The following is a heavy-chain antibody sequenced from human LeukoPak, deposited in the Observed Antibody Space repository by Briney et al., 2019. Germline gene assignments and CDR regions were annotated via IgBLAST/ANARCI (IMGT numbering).Heavy chain of an antibody. CDR3: ARDGRWERLHYYYMDV. CDR2: IYTSGST. V-gene: IGHV4-61*02. Sequence: SETLSLTCTVSGGSISSGSYYWSWIRQPAGKGLEWIGRIYTSGSTNYNPSLKSRVTISVDTSKNQFSLKLSSVTAADTAVYYCARDGRWERLHYYYMDVWGKGTTVTVSS. D-gene: IGHD1-26*01. J-gene: IGHJ6*03. CDR1: GGSISSGSYY.